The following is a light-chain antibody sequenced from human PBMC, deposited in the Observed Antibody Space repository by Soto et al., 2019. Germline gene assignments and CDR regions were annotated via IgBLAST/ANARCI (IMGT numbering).Light chain of an antibody. Sequence: QSALTQPASVSGSPGQSITISCTGIRSDVGGYNYVSWYQQHPGKAPKVMIYDVSNRPSGISNRFSGSKSDNTASLTISGLQAEDEAEYYCSSYTGSSTPYVFGTGTKSPS. J-gene: IGLJ1*01. CDR3: SSYTGSSTPYV. CDR2: DVS. CDR1: RSDVGGYNY. V-gene: IGLV2-14*03.